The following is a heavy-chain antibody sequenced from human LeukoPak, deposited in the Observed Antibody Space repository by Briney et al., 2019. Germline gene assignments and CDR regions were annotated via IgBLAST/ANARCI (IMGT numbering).Heavy chain of an antibody. J-gene: IGHJ6*03. CDR2: ISSSSYI. Sequence: GGSLRLSCAASGFTFSSYSMNWVRQAPGKGLEWVSFISSSSYIYYTDSVKGRFTISRDNARNSLFLQMNSLRADDTAVYYCARAPPGIATLAGYMDVWGKGTTVTVSS. CDR3: ARAPPGIATLAGYMDV. V-gene: IGHV3-21*06. CDR1: GFTFSSYS. D-gene: IGHD6-6*01.